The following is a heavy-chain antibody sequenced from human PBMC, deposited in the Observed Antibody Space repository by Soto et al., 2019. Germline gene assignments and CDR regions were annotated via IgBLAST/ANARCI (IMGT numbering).Heavy chain of an antibody. CDR2: ISAYNGNT. CDR3: ARELPLPSLRYFDGFQHDYYYYYMDV. CDR1: GYTFTSYG. J-gene: IGHJ6*03. Sequence: ASVKVSCKASGYTFTSYGISWVRQAPGQGLEWMGWISAYNGNTNYAQKLQGRVTMTTDTSTSTAYMELRSLRSDDTAVYYCARELPLPSLRYFDGFQHDYYYYYMDVWGKGTTVTVSS. V-gene: IGHV1-18*01. D-gene: IGHD3-9*01.